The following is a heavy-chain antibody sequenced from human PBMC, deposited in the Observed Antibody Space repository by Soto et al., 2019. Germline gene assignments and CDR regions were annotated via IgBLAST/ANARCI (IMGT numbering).Heavy chain of an antibody. CDR3: ARVSYCGGDCYSGYVDY. D-gene: IGHD2-21*01. V-gene: IGHV3-20*01. Sequence: EVQLVESGGGVVRPGGSLRLSCAASGFTFDVYGMSWVRQAPGKGLEWVSGISWNGDSTGYVDSVKGRFTISRDNAKNSLYLQMNSLRAEDTALYHCARVSYCGGDCYSGYVDYWGQGTLVTVSS. CDR2: ISWNGDST. J-gene: IGHJ4*02. CDR1: GFTFDVYG.